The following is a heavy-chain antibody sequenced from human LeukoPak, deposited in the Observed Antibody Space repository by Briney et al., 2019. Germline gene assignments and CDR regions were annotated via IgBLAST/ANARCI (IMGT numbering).Heavy chain of an antibody. CDR3: ARGQRYFDWSHYYYYGMDV. CDR1: GYTFTSYG. CDR2: IIPIFGTA. Sequence: ASVKVSCKASGYTFTSYGISWVRQAPGQGLEWMGGIIPIFGTANYAQKFQGRVTITADESTSTAYMELSSLRSEDTAVYYCARGQRYFDWSHYYYYGMDVWGQGTTVTVSS. D-gene: IGHD3-9*01. J-gene: IGHJ6*02. V-gene: IGHV1-69*13.